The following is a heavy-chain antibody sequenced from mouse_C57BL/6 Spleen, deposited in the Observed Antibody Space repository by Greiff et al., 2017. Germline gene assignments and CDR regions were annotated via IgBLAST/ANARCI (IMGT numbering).Heavy chain of an antibody. J-gene: IGHJ1*03. V-gene: IGHV5-4*03. CDR2: ISDGGSYT. D-gene: IGHD2-4*01. Sequence: EVKVVESGGGLVKPGGSLKLSCAASGFTFSSYAMSWVRQTPEKRLEWVATISDGGSYTYYPDNVKGRFTISRDNAKNNLYLQMSHLKSEDTAMYYCARGGDYGGYFDVWGTGTTVTVSS. CDR3: ARGGDYGGYFDV. CDR1: GFTFSSYA.